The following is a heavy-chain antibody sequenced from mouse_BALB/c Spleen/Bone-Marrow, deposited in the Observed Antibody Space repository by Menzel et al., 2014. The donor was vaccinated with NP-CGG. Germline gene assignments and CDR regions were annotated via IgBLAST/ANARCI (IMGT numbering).Heavy chain of an antibody. V-gene: IGHV14-3*02. CDR2: IDPANGNI. Sequence: EVQRVESGAELVKTGASVKLSCTASGFNIKDTYMHWVKQRPEQGLEWIGRIDPANGNIKYDPKFQGKATITADTSSNTAYLQLSSLTSEDTAVYYCAPYYYGRWFANWGQGTLVTVSA. CDR3: APYYYGRWFAN. D-gene: IGHD1-1*01. J-gene: IGHJ3*01. CDR1: GFNIKDTY.